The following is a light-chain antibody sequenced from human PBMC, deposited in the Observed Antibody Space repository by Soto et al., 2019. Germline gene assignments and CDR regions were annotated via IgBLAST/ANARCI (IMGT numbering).Light chain of an antibody. CDR2: GAS. Sequence: EIVLTQSPGTLAFSPWERATLSCMAGQSVSSSYLAWYQQKPGQAPRLLIYGASSRATGIPDRFSGSGSGTDFTLTISRLEPEDFAVYYCQQYGSSPRVTFGQGTRLEIK. CDR3: QQYGSSPRVT. CDR1: QSVSSSY. V-gene: IGKV3-20*01. J-gene: IGKJ5*01.